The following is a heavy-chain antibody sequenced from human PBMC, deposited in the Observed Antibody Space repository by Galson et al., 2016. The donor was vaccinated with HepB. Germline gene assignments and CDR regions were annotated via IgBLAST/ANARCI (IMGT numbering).Heavy chain of an antibody. CDR3: ASLYSSGYYVADY. J-gene: IGHJ4*02. D-gene: IGHD3-22*01. CDR1: GGTFRSYA. V-gene: IGHV1-69*13. CDR2: IIPPFGTA. Sequence: SVKVSCKASGGTFRSYAITWVRRAPGQGLEWMGGIIPPFGTANYAQKFQGRVTITADESTSTAYMELSSLRSEDTAMYYCASLYSSGYYVADYWGQGTLVTVSS.